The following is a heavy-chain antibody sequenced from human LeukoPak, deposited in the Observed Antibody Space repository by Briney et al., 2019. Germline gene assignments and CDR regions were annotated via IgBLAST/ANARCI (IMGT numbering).Heavy chain of an antibody. D-gene: IGHD5-12*01. J-gene: IGHJ4*02. CDR3: ARDKSGYDYTFFVC. V-gene: IGHV3-53*01. CDR2: IYTGGST. CDR1: GFSVSTYY. Sequence: GGSLRLSCAASGFSVSTYYMSWVRQAPGKGLEWVSVIYTGGSTYYADSVKGRFTISRDSSSNTLFLQMSSLRVADTAVYYCARDKSGYDYTFFVCWGQGTLVTVSS.